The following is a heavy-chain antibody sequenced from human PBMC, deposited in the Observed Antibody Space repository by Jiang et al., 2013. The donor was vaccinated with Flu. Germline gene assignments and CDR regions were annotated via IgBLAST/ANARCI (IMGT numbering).Heavy chain of an antibody. D-gene: IGHD1/OR15-1a*01. CDR2: ISSSSSYI. V-gene: IGHV3-21*01. CDR3: ETRWLEQGRDY. CDR1: GFTFSSNS. Sequence: VQLLESGGGLVKPGGSLRLSCAASGFTFSSNSMNWVRQAPGKGLEWVSSISSSSSYIHYGDSVKGRFTISRDNAKNSLYLQMNSLRAEDTAVYYCETRWLEQGRDYWGQGTLVTVSS. J-gene: IGHJ4*02.